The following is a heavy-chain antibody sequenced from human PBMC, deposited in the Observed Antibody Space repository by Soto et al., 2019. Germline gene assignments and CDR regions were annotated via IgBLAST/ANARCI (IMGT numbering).Heavy chain of an antibody. D-gene: IGHD5-18*01. Sequence: SETLSLTCSVSGGSVSGGAYYWTWIRQPPGKGLEWIGYIYYSGSTTYNPSLKSRVTISIDTSKNQFSLKLTSATAADTAVYYCARDIRGYSRAFDYWGQGALVTVSS. J-gene: IGHJ4*02. V-gene: IGHV4-61*08. CDR2: IYYSGST. CDR1: GGSVSGGAYY. CDR3: ARDIRGYSRAFDY.